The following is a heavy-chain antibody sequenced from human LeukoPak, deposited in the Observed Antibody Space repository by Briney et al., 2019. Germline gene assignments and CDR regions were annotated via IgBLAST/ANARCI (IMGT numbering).Heavy chain of an antibody. V-gene: IGHV4-59*01. CDR2: MYNSGST. CDR3: AKGTTISAFDI. CDR1: GGSISSYY. J-gene: IGHJ3*02. D-gene: IGHD3-9*01. Sequence: SETLSLTCTVSGGSISSYYLSWIRQPPGKGLEWIGPMYNSGSTNFNPSLRSRVTISVDTSKNQFSLKLSSVTAADTAVYYCAKGTTISAFDIWGQGTTVTVSS.